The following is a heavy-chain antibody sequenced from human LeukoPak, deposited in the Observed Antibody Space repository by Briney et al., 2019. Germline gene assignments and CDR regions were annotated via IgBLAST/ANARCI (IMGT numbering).Heavy chain of an antibody. D-gene: IGHD3-22*01. CDR3: ARVVITPNDAFDI. CDR1: GGSISSGGYY. V-gene: IGHV4-30-2*01. CDR2: IYHSGST. J-gene: IGHJ3*02. Sequence: NPSETLSLTCTVSGGSISSGGYYWSWIRQPPGKGLEWIGYIYHSGSTNYNPSLKSRVTISVDTSKNQFSLKLSSVTAADTAVYYCARVVITPNDAFDIWGQGTMVTVSS.